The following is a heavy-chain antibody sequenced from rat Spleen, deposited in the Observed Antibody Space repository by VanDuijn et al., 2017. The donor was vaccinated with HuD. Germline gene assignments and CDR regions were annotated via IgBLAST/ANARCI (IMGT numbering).Heavy chain of an antibody. CDR1: GFTFSNYY. CDR3: ARLGGLRNWFAY. Sequence: EVQLVESDGGLVRPGRSLKLSCAASGFTFSNYYMAWVRQAPTKGLEWVAYISTGGGNTYYRDSVKGRFTISRDDEESTLYLQMDSLRSEDTATYFCARLGGLRNWFAYWGQGTLVTVSS. V-gene: IGHV5-25*01. D-gene: IGHD4-3*01. J-gene: IGHJ3*01. CDR2: ISTGGGNT.